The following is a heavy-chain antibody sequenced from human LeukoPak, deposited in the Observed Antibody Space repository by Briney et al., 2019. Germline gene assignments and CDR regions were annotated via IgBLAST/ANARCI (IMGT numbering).Heavy chain of an antibody. V-gene: IGHV3-9*01. CDR1: GFTFDDYA. Sequence: GGSLRLSCAASGFTFDDYAMHWVRQAPGKGLEWVSGISWNSGSIGYADSVKGRFTISRDNAKNSLYLRMNSLRAEDTALYYCAKDWDSGYSYYFDYWGQGTLVTVSS. CDR3: AKDWDSGYSYYFDY. D-gene: IGHD5-12*01. CDR2: ISWNSGSI. J-gene: IGHJ4*02.